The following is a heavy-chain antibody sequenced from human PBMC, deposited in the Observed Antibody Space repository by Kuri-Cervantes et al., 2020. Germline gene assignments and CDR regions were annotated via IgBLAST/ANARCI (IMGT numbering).Heavy chain of an antibody. CDR2: INHSGST. CDR1: GGSFSGYY. D-gene: IGHD6-19*01. CDR3: ARPGSPLAVAGSFDY. V-gene: IGHV4-34*01. Sequence: GSLRLSCAVYGGSFSGYYWSWIRQPPGKGLEWIGEINHSGSTNYNPSLKSRVTISVDTSKDQFSLKLSSVTAADTAVYYCARPGSPLAVAGSFDYWGQGTLVTVSS. J-gene: IGHJ4*02.